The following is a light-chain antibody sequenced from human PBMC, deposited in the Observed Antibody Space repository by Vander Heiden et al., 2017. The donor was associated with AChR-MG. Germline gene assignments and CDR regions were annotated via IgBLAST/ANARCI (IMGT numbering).Light chain of an antibody. J-gene: IGKJ4*01. CDR3: QQYNNWPLT. V-gene: IGKV3-15*01. Sequence: EIVMTQSPATLSVSPGERATLSCRASQTVSSNLAWYQQKPGQAPRLVIYAASTRATDIPARFSGSGSGTEFTLTISSLQSEDFAVYFCQQYNNWPLTFGGGTEVEVK. CDR1: QTVSSN. CDR2: AAS.